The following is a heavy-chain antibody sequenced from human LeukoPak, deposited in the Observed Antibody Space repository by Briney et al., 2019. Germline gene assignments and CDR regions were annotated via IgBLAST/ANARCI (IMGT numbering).Heavy chain of an antibody. Sequence: SETLSLTCTVSGGSITSGSDSWSWIRQPAGKGLEWIGRMYTSGSTDYNPSLKSRVTISVDTSKNQFSLKLSSVTAADTAVYYCARSYRDYSGTEYFQHWGQGTLVTVSS. J-gene: IGHJ1*01. CDR3: ARSYRDYSGTEYFQH. V-gene: IGHV4-61*02. CDR1: GGSITSGSDS. CDR2: MYTSGST. D-gene: IGHD4-23*01.